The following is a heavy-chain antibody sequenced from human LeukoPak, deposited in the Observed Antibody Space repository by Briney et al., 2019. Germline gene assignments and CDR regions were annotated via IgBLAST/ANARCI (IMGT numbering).Heavy chain of an antibody. J-gene: IGHJ4*01. V-gene: IGHV1-69*05. CDR1: GGTFSSYA. CDR2: IIPIFGTA. CDR3: ARDPTPTGCLLG. D-gene: IGHD1-14*01. Sequence: SVKVSCKASGGTFSSYAISWVRQAPRQGLEWMGRIIPIFGTANHAQKFRSSVTITTDESTSTAYMELSSLGSEDTAVYYCARDPTPTGCLLGWGQGTLVNVSS.